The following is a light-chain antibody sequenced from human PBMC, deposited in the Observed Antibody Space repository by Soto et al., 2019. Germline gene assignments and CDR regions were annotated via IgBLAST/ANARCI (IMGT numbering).Light chain of an antibody. J-gene: IGKJ4*01. CDR1: QGISSW. Sequence: DIQMTQSPSFVSASVGDRVTITCRASQGISSWLAWYQHKPGRAPKLLIHAASSLESEVPSRFSGSGSVTDFTLTISRLQPEDFATYYCQQTTSFPLTFGGGTKVEIK. CDR3: QQTTSFPLT. V-gene: IGKV1-12*01. CDR2: AAS.